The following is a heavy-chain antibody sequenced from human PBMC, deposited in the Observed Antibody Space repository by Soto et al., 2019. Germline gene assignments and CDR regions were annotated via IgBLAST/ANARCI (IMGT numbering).Heavy chain of an antibody. Sequence: QVQLQESGPGLVKPSETLSLTCTVSGGSISDYYWSWIRQPPGKGLEWIGYIYFSGSTYYSPSLKRRLTISVATSLYPCSVQRTSVTAADAAVYDCAGAIRVRGNAFDYWGQGNLVTASS. V-gene: IGHV4-59*01. CDR2: IYFSGST. J-gene: IGHJ4*02. CDR1: GGSISDYY. D-gene: IGHD3-10*01. CDR3: AGAIRVRGNAFDY.